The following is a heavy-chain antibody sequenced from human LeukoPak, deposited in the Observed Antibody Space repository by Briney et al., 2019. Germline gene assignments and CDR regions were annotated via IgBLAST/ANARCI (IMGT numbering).Heavy chain of an antibody. Sequence: SQTLSLTCTVSGGSISSGGYYWSWIRQPPGKGLEWIGYIYHSGSTYYNPSLKSRVTISVDTSKNQFSLKLSSVTAADTAVYYCARDTPGILWFGELPMGSFDYWGQGTLVTVSS. J-gene: IGHJ4*02. CDR2: IYHSGST. CDR3: ARDTPGILWFGELPMGSFDY. V-gene: IGHV4-30-2*01. CDR1: GGSISSGGYY. D-gene: IGHD3-10*01.